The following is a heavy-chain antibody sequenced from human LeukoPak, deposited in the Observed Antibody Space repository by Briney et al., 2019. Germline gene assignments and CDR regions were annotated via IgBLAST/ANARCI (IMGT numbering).Heavy chain of an antibody. V-gene: IGHV4-34*01. J-gene: IGHJ4*02. D-gene: IGHD2-2*01. Sequence: SETLPLTCAVYGGSFSGYYWSWIRQPPGKGLEWIGEINHSGSTNYNPSLKSRVTISVDTSKNQFSLKLSSVTAADTAVYYCARGWSYCSSTSCKTYYFDYWGQGTLVTVSS. CDR3: ARGWSYCSSTSCKTYYFDY. CDR1: GGSFSGYY. CDR2: INHSGST.